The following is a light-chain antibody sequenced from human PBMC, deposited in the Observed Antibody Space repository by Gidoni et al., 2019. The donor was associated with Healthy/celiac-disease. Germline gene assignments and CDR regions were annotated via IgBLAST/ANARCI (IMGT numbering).Light chain of an antibody. V-gene: IGKV3-11*01. J-gene: IGKJ5*01. CDR3: QQRSNWLIT. CDR1: QSVSSY. CDR2: DAS. Sequence: EIVLTQSPATLSLSPGERATLSCRASQSVSSYLAWYQQNPGQAPRLLIYDASNRATGIPARFSGSGSGTDFTLTISSLEPEDFAVYYCQQRSNWLITFGQXTRLEIK.